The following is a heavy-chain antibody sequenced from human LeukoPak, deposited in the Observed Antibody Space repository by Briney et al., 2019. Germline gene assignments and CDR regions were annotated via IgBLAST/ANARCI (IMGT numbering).Heavy chain of an antibody. CDR3: GRVGNSGFRYFHP. J-gene: IGHJ5*02. V-gene: IGHV1-18*01. CDR2: ISAYNGNT. D-gene: IGHD5-12*01. Sequence: ASVKVSCKASGYTFTNYAISWVRQAPGQGLEWVGWISAYNGNTNYAQKLQGRVTMTTDTSTSTAYMDLRSLRSDDTAVYYCGRVGNSGFRYFHPGGKGTWVTVPS. CDR1: GYTFTNYA.